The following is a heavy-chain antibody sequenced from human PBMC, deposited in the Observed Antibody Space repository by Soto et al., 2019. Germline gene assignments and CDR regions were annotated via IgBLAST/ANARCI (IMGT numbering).Heavy chain of an antibody. CDR2: IKSKTDGGTT. Sequence: GGSLRLSCAASGFSITNAWMTWVRQPPGKGLEWVGRIKSKTDGGTTDYVAPVKGRFTISRDNAKNTLFLHMNSLRAEDTAVYYCVRDMTLWRLESWGQGPLVTVSS. D-gene: IGHD2-15*01. CDR3: VRDMTLWRLES. J-gene: IGHJ4*02. CDR1: GFSITNAW. V-gene: IGHV3-15*05.